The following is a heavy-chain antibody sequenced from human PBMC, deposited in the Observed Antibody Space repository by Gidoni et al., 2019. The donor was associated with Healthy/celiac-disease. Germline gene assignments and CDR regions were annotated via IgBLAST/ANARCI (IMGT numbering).Heavy chain of an antibody. Sequence: QVQLVQSGAAVKKPGDSVKVSCKASGYTFTSYYMHLVRKAPGQGLEWMGIINPSGGSTSYAQKFQGRVTMTRDTSTSTVYMELSSLRSEDTAVYYCARGDYGSGSYFDPWGQGTLVTISS. V-gene: IGHV1-46*01. CDR2: INPSGGST. CDR1: GYTFTSYY. J-gene: IGHJ5*02. CDR3: ARGDYGSGSYFDP. D-gene: IGHD3-10*01.